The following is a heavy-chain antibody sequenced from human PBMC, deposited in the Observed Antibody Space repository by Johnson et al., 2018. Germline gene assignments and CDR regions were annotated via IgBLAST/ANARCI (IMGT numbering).Heavy chain of an antibody. CDR3: AKPRRLRNFPDGFDI. J-gene: IGHJ3*02. CDR2: ISYDGSNK. D-gene: IGHD1-14*01. CDR1: GFTFSSYG. Sequence: QVQLVESGGGVVQPGRSLRLSCAASGFTFSSYGMHWVRQAPGKGLEWVAVISYDGSNKYYADSVKDRFTISRDNSKNTLYLQMNSLRAEETAVYYCAKPRRLRNFPDGFDIWGQGTMVTASS. V-gene: IGHV3-30*18.